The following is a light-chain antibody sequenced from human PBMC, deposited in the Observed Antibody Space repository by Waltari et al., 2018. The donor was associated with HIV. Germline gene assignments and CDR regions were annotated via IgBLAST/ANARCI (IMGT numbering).Light chain of an antibody. CDR2: DDS. CDR3: QVWDSGIVV. J-gene: IGLJ2*01. V-gene: IGLV3-21*03. Sequence: SYVLTQPPSVSMAPGKTARITCGGYNIGSTSVHWYQQKPGQAPVLVIYDDSDRPSGIPERFSGSNSGNTATLTISRVEAGDEADYYCQVWDSGIVVFGGGTKVTVL. CDR1: NIGSTS.